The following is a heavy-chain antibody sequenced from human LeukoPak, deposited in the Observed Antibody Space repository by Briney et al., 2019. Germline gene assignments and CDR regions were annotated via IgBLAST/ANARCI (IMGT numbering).Heavy chain of an antibody. V-gene: IGHV3-33*06. Sequence: PGGSLRLSCAASGFTFSSYGMHWVRQAPGKGLEWVAVIWYDGSNKYYADSVKGRFTISRDNSKNTLYLQMNSLRAEDTAVYYCAKLSSPWELRDAFDIWGQGTMVTVSS. J-gene: IGHJ3*02. D-gene: IGHD1-26*01. CDR1: GFTFSSYG. CDR2: IWYDGSNK. CDR3: AKLSSPWELRDAFDI.